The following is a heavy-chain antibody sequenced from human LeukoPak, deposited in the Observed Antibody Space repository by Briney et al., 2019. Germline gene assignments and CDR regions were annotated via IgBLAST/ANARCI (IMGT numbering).Heavy chain of an antibody. CDR1: GGSISSYY. CDR3: VRDSGITKDAFDI. J-gene: IGHJ3*02. D-gene: IGHD3-10*01. CDR2: IYTTGST. V-gene: IGHV4-4*07. Sequence: SETLSLTCTVSGGSISSYYWTWIRQSAGKGLEWMGRIYTTGSTNYNPSLKSRVTITLDTSKNQVSMSLTYVTVADTALYYCVRDSGITKDAFDIWGQGTVVTVSS.